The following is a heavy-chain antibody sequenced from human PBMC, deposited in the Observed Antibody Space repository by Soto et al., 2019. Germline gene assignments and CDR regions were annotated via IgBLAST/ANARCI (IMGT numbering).Heavy chain of an antibody. J-gene: IGHJ6*03. CDR3: ARLDYGEYYYYYYMDV. Sequence: PSETLSLTCTVSGGSISSYYWSWIRQPPGKGLEWIGYIYYSGSTNYNPSLKSRVTISVDTSKNQFSLKLSSVTAADTAVYYCARLDYGEYYYYYYMDVWGKGTTVTVSS. V-gene: IGHV4-59*08. D-gene: IGHD4-17*01. CDR1: GGSISSYY. CDR2: IYYSGST.